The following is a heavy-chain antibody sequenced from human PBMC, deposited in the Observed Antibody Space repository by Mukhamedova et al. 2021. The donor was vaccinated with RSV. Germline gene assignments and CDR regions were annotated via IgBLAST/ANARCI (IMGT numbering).Heavy chain of an antibody. Sequence: NPSLKSRVTISVDTSKNQFSLKLSSVTAADTAVYYCSRGYCSGGRCSGWFDPWGHGTLVTVSS. CDR3: SRGYCSGGRCSGWFDP. V-gene: IGHV4-61*02. J-gene: IGHJ5*02. D-gene: IGHD2-15*01.